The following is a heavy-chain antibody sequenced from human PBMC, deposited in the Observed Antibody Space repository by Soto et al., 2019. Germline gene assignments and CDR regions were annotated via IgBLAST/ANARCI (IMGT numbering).Heavy chain of an antibody. V-gene: IGHV1-18*01. CDR2: ISPYRGNT. Sequence: GASVKVSCKTSGYTFSSIGISWVRQAPGQGLEWMGWISPYRGNTYYAQRLQGRVTMTTDTSTSTAYMELRSLRSDDTAVYFCARDLDGSGNYYTDYWGQGTLVTVSS. CDR3: ARDLDGSGNYYTDY. CDR1: GYTFSSIG. D-gene: IGHD3-10*01. J-gene: IGHJ4*02.